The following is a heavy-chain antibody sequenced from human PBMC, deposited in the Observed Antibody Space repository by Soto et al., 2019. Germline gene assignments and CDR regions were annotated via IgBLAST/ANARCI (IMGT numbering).Heavy chain of an antibody. CDR2: INPSGGST. D-gene: IGHD3-22*01. CDR1: GYTFTSYY. V-gene: IGHV1-46*01. J-gene: IGHJ4*02. CDR3: ARDPRTYYYDSSGLGYFDY. Sequence: QVQLVQSGAEVKKPGASVKVSCKASGYTFTSYYMHWVRQAPGQGLEWMGIINPSGGSTSYAQKFQGRVTMTRDTSTSTVYTELSSLRSDDTAVYYCARDPRTYYYDSSGLGYFDYWGQGTLITVSS.